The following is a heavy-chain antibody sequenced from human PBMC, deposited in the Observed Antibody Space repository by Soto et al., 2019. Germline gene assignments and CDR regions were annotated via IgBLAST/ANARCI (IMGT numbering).Heavy chain of an antibody. D-gene: IGHD4-17*01. V-gene: IGHV1-8*01. CDR3: ARPGTTPIGDYVTSDAFDI. CDR1: GYTFTSYD. CDR2: MNPNSGNT. J-gene: IGHJ3*02. Sequence: ASEKVSCKASGYTFTSYDINWVRQATGQGLEWMGWMNPNSGNTGYAQKFQGRVTMTRNTSISTAYMELSSLRSEDTAVYYCARPGTTPIGDYVTSDAFDIWGQGTMVTVSS.